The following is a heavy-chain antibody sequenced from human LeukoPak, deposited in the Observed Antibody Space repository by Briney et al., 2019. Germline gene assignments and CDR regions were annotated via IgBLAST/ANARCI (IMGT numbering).Heavy chain of an antibody. CDR1: GGPFSRYA. J-gene: IGHJ4*02. V-gene: IGHV1-69*13. Sequence: SVTVSFKVSGGPFSRYAISWVRQAPGQGLEWMGGILPSFGTANYAQKFQVRVTITADESTGTAYMELSSLRSEDTAVYYCARVFRGLLGGSYYYFDSWGQGTLVAVSS. CDR2: ILPSFGTA. CDR3: ARVFRGLLGGSYYYFDS. D-gene: IGHD3-10*01.